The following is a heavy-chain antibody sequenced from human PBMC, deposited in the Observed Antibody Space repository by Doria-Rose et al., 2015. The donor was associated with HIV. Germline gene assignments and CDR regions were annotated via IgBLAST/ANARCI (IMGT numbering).Heavy chain of an antibody. J-gene: IGHJ2*01. CDR3: VRPLSGSYRGWDWYFDL. CDR1: GYSISSGYY. CDR2: IYQSGNT. D-gene: IGHD1-26*01. V-gene: IGHV4-38-2*02. Sequence: QVQLQESGPGLVKPSGTLSLTCTVSGYSISSGYYWGWIRQPPGKGLEWIGSIYQSGNTYYNPSLKSRVTISIDTSENQFSLKLSPVTAADTAVYHCVRPLSGSYRGWDWYFDLWGRGTLVTVSS.